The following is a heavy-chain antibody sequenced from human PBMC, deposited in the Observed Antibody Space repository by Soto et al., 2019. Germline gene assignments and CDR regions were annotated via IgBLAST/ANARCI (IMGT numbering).Heavy chain of an antibody. CDR1: GYTFTGYY. CDR2: INPNSGGT. Sequence: ASVKVSCKASGYTFTGYYMHWVRQAPGQGLEWMGWINPNSGGTNYAQKFQGRVTMTRDTSISTAYMELSRLRSDDTAVYYCATNPAVCRDGYNCLDHWGQGTLVTVSS. V-gene: IGHV1-2*02. J-gene: IGHJ4*02. CDR3: ATNPAVCRDGYNCLDH. D-gene: IGHD5-12*01.